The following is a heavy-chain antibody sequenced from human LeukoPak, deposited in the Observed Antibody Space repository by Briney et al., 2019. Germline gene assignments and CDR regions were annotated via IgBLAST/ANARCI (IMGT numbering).Heavy chain of an antibody. CDR3: ARDNYDILTGNFDY. CDR1: GGTFSSYA. V-gene: IGHV1-18*01. CDR2: ISAYNGNT. D-gene: IGHD3-9*01. J-gene: IGHJ4*02. Sequence: GASVKVSCKASGGTFSSYAISWVRQAPGQGLEWMGWISAYNGNTNYAQKLQGRVTMTTDTSTSTAYMELRSLRSDDTAVYYCARDNYDILTGNFDYWGQGTLVTVSS.